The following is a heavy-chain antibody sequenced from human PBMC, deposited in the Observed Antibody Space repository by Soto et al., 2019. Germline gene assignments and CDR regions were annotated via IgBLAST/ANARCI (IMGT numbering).Heavy chain of an antibody. Sequence: EVQLVESGGGLVQPGGSLRLSCAVSGFTFSSYAMHWVRQAPGKGLEYVSGISRNGGSTYYANSVKGRFTISRDNSKSTLYLQVGSLRAEDMAVYYCARSGLPFDYWGQGTLVTVSS. CDR2: ISRNGGST. J-gene: IGHJ4*02. V-gene: IGHV3-64*01. D-gene: IGHD2-21*02. CDR1: GFTFSSYA. CDR3: ARSGLPFDY.